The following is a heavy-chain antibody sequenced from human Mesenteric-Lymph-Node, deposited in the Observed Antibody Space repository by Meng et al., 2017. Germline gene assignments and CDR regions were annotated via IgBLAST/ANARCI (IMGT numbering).Heavy chain of an antibody. J-gene: IGHJ4*02. CDR2: IKPNSGGT. CDR1: GYISTGYY. V-gene: IGHV1-2*04. CDR3: ARGSQWLYAFDY. Sequence: QVQLVQSGAQVKHSGASGRVCCNASGYISTGYYIHWVRQAPGQGLEWMGWIKPNSGGTKYAQKFQGWVTMTRDTSINTAYMQLSRLRSDDTAVYYCARGSQWLYAFDYWGQGTLVTVSS. D-gene: IGHD6-19*01.